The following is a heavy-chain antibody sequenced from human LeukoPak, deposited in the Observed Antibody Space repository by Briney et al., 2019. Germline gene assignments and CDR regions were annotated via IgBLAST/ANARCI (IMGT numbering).Heavy chain of an antibody. CDR2: IYYSGST. D-gene: IGHD2-15*01. CDR3: ARQSCSGGSCYPRPYWYFDL. Sequence: SETLSLTCTVSGGSISSYYWSWIRQPPGKGLEWIGYIYYSGSTNYNPSLKSRVAISVDTSKNQFSLKLSSVTAADTAVYYCARQSCSGGSCYPRPYWYFDLWGRGTLVTVSS. J-gene: IGHJ2*01. CDR1: GGSISSYY. V-gene: IGHV4-59*08.